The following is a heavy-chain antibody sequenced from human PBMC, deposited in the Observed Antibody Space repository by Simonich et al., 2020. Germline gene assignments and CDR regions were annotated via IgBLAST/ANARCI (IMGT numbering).Heavy chain of an antibody. CDR2: ISSSSSYI. J-gene: IGHJ6*02. CDR3: ARWIAVAGTGAYGMDV. CDR1: GFTFSSYS. D-gene: IGHD6-19*01. Sequence: EVQLVESGGGLVKPGGSLRLSCAASGFTFSSYSMNWVRQAPGKGLEWVSSISSSSSYIYYADSMKGRFTLSRANAKTSLYLQMNSLRAEDTAVYYCARWIAVAGTGAYGMDVWGQGTTVTVSS. V-gene: IGHV3-21*01.